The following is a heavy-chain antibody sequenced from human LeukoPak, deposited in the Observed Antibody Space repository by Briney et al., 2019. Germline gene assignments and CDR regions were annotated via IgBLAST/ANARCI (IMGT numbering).Heavy chain of an antibody. V-gene: IGHV3-21*01. CDR1: GFSFSLYS. CDR2: ISGDSSGNYI. D-gene: IGHD3-16*01. CDR3: TREGGVGS. Sequence: PGGPLRLSCVASGFSFSLYSMNWVRQAPGKGLEWVSTISGDSSGNYIDYADSVKGRFTISRDNAKNSVFLQMNGLRDDDTAVYYCTREGGVGSWGQGTLVSVSS. J-gene: IGHJ5*01.